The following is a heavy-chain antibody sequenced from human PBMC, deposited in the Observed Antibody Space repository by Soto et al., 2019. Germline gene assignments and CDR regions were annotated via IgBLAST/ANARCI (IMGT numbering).Heavy chain of an antibody. CDR3: ARGNWNYYYGFDV. CDR2: IKPDGSEQ. D-gene: IGHD1-20*01. CDR1: EFTFDKYY. J-gene: IGHJ6*02. V-gene: IGHV3-7*01. Sequence: EVQLVESGGGLVQPGGSLRLSCAASEFTFDKYYMTWVRQAPGKGPEWVANIKPDGSEQYYVDSVKGRFTISRDNANNSLYLQMNSLRAEHTAVYFCARGNWNYYYGFDVWGQGTTVTVSS.